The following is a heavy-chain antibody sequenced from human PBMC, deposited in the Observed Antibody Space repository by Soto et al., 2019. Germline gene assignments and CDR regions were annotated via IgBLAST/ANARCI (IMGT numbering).Heavy chain of an antibody. CDR2: IWYDGSNK. CDR3: ARDTTIFGVEENWFDP. V-gene: IGHV3-33*01. D-gene: IGHD3-3*01. Sequence: GGSLRLSCAASGFTFSSYGMHWVRQAPGKGLEWVAVIWYDGSNKYYADSVKGRFTISRDNSKNTLYLQMNSLRAEDMAVYYCARDTTIFGVEENWFDPWGQGTLVTVSS. CDR1: GFTFSSYG. J-gene: IGHJ5*02.